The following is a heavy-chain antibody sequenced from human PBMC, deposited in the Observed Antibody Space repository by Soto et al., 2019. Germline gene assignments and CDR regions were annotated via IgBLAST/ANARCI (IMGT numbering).Heavy chain of an antibody. CDR3: ARESGLGDFIDY. CDR1: GFTFSSYS. Sequence: EVQLVESGGGLVKPGGSLRLSCAASGFTFSSYSMNWVRQAPGKGLEWVSSISSSSSYIYYADSVKGRFTISRDNAKNSLYLQMNSLRAEDTAVYYCARESGLGDFIDYWGQGTLVTVSS. D-gene: IGHD3-10*01. V-gene: IGHV3-21*01. CDR2: ISSSSSYI. J-gene: IGHJ4*02.